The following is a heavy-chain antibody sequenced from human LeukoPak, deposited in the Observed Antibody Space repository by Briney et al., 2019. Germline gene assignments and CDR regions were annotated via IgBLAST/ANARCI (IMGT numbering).Heavy chain of an antibody. CDR3: ARTYYYDSSGLYYFDY. Sequence: SQTLSLTRTVAGGSISSYYWSWIRQPAGKGLEWIGRIYTSGSTNYNPSLKSRVTMSVDTSKNQFSLKLSSVTAADTAVYYCARTYYYDSSGLYYFDYWGQGTLVTVSS. J-gene: IGHJ4*02. D-gene: IGHD3-22*01. V-gene: IGHV4-4*07. CDR1: GGSISSYY. CDR2: IYTSGST.